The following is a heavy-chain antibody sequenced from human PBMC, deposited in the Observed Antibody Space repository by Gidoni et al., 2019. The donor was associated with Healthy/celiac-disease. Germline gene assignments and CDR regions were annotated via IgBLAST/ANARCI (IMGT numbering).Heavy chain of an antibody. CDR1: GYTFPSYG. D-gene: IGHD1-1*01. CDR2: ISDYNGNT. CDR3: ARDFARIPTGTPDY. J-gene: IGHJ4*02. Sequence: QVQLVQSGAEVKKPGASVTVSCKASGYTFPSYGISWVRQAPGQGLEWMGWISDYNGNTNDAQKLQGRVTMTTDTATSTAYMELRSLRSDDTAVYYCARDFARIPTGTPDYWGQGTLVTVSS. V-gene: IGHV1-18*04.